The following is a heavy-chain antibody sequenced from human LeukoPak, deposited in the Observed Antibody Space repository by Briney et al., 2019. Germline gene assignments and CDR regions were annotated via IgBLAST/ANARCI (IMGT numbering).Heavy chain of an antibody. CDR3: ASLCSGGSCYLESGWFDP. D-gene: IGHD2-15*01. CDR2: IYHSGST. CDR1: GYSISSGYY. Sequence: PSETLSLTCAVSGYSISSGYYWGWIRQPPGKGLEWIGTIYHSGSTYYNPSLKSRVTISVDTSKNQFSLKLSSVTAADMAVYYCASLCSGGSCYLESGWFDPWGQGTLVTVSS. V-gene: IGHV4-38-2*01. J-gene: IGHJ5*02.